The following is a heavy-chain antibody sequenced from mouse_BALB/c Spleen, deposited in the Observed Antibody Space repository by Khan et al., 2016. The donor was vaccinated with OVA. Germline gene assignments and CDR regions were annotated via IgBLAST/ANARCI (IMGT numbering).Heavy chain of an antibody. J-gene: IGHJ3*01. CDR1: GFSLTTYG. Sequence: QVQLKQSGPGLVQPSQSLSITCTVSGFSLTTYGVHWVRQSPGKGLEWLGVIWSGGSTDYNAAFISRLSISKDTSKCQVFFKMNSLQANDTAIYYCAKNYDYGEGLSYWGQGTLVTVSA. CDR2: IWSGGST. CDR3: AKNYDYGEGLSY. D-gene: IGHD2-4*01. V-gene: IGHV2-2*02.